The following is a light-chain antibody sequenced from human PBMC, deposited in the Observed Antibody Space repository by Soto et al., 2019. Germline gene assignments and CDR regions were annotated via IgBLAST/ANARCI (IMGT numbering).Light chain of an antibody. V-gene: IGKV3-15*01. Sequence: EIVMTQSPATLSVSPGERXTLSCRASQSVSRILAWYQQKPGKAPRILIYGASPRATGIPVRFRGSGSGTEXNLTISSLQSEDFAVYYCQQYNNWPPWTFGQGTKVDIK. CDR2: GAS. CDR3: QQYNNWPPWT. CDR1: QSVSRI. J-gene: IGKJ1*01.